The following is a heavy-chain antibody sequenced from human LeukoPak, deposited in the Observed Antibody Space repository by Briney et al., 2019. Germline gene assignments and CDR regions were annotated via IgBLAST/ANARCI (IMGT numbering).Heavy chain of an antibody. D-gene: IGHD6-6*01. Sequence: GGSLRLSCAASGFTVSSSYLGWVRQAPGKGLEWVSTIYSGGSTYYADSVKGRFTISRDNSKNTLYLQMNSLRAEDTAVYYCAREVGGTSSSFPDYWGQGTLVTVSS. CDR1: GFTVSSSY. CDR3: AREVGGTSSSFPDY. J-gene: IGHJ4*02. V-gene: IGHV3-53*01. CDR2: IYSGGST.